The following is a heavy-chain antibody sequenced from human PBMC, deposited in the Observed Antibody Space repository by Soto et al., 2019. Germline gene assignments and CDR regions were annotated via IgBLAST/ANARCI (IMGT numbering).Heavy chain of an antibody. Sequence: SVKVSCKASGGAFSSYAISWVRQAPGQGLEWMGGIIPIFGTANYAQKFQGRVTITADESTSTAYMELSSLRSEDTAVYYCARDVEYSSSSAYYYGMDVWGQGTTVTVSS. J-gene: IGHJ6*02. D-gene: IGHD6-6*01. CDR2: IIPIFGTA. CDR1: GGAFSSYA. V-gene: IGHV1-69*13. CDR3: ARDVEYSSSSAYYYGMDV.